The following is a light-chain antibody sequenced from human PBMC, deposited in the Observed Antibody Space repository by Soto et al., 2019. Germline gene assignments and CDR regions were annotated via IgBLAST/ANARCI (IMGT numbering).Light chain of an antibody. Sequence: DIQMTQSPSSLSASVGDRVTISCRASQSIGTYLNWYQFKAGKAPKLLIYSASSLQSGVPSRFSGSGSATAFTLTISRLQARDFATYDCQQSSSPRHTFGKGTKLDMK. V-gene: IGKV1-39*01. CDR2: SAS. CDR3: QQSSSPRHT. CDR1: QSIGTY. J-gene: IGKJ2*01.